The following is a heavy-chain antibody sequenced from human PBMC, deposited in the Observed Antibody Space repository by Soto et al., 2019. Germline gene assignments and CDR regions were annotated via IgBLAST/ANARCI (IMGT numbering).Heavy chain of an antibody. CDR1: GGSVSSGSYY. J-gene: IGHJ6*02. V-gene: IGHV4-61*01. Sequence: QVQLQESGPGLVKPSETLSLTCTVSGGSVSSGSYYWSWIRQPPGKGLEWIGYIYYSGSTNYNPSLKSRVTISVDTSKNQFSLKLSSVTAADTAVYYCARDEVTYGDHALNYGMDVWGQGTTVTVSS. CDR2: IYYSGST. D-gene: IGHD4-17*01. CDR3: ARDEVTYGDHALNYGMDV.